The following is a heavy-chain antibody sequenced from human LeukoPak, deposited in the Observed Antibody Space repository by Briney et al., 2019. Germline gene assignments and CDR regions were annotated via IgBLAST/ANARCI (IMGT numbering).Heavy chain of an antibody. D-gene: IGHD3-10*01. CDR2: IYYSGST. CDR3: ARSLYHTMVRGVYYYYGRDV. J-gene: IGHJ6*02. Sequence: SETLSLTCTVSGGSISSYYWSWIRQPPGKGLEWIGYIYYSGSTNYNPSLKSRVTISVDTSKNQFSLKLSSVTAADTAVYYCARSLYHTMVRGVYYYYGRDVWGQGTSVSVFS. V-gene: IGHV4-59*01. CDR1: GGSISSYY.